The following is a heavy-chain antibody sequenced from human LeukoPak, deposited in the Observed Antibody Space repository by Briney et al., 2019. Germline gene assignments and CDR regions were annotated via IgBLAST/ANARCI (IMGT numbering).Heavy chain of an antibody. CDR2: INPNSGGT. V-gene: IGHV1-2*02. D-gene: IGHD3-16*01. CDR3: ARGRQLHLGELFPFAEFFQP. CDR1: GYTFTGQY. Sequence: ASVKVSCKTSGYTFTGQYLHWVRQAPGQGLEWMGWINPNSGGTMSAQKFQGRVIMTRDTSISTAYMELRSLSSDDTAVYYCARGRQLHLGELFPFAEFFQPWGQGTLVTVFS. J-gene: IGHJ1*01.